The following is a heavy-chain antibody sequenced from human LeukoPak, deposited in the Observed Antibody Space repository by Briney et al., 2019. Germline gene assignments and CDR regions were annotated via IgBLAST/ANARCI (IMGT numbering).Heavy chain of an antibody. CDR2: IIPIFGTA. CDR1: VGTFSSYA. Sequence: GASVKVSCKASVGTFSSYAISWVRQAPGQGLEWMGRIIPIFGTANYAQKFQGRVTITTDESTSTAYMELSSLRSEDTAVYYCARGGVEMATRDGVAFDIWGQGTMVTVSS. J-gene: IGHJ3*02. CDR3: ARGGVEMATRDGVAFDI. V-gene: IGHV1-69*05. D-gene: IGHD5-24*01.